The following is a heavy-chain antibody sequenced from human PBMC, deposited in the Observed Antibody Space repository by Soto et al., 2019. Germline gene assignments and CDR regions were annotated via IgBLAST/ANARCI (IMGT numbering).Heavy chain of an antibody. D-gene: IGHD1-1*01. Sequence: QVHLVQSGAEVKKPGASVKVSCKGSGYGFTTYGITWVRQAPGQGLEWMAWISAHNGNTNYAQKLQGRVTVTRDTSTSTAYMELRSLRSDDTALYYCARWRYGDYWGQGALVTVSS. CDR2: ISAHNGNT. V-gene: IGHV1-18*01. CDR3: ARWRYGDY. CDR1: GYGFTTYG. J-gene: IGHJ4*02.